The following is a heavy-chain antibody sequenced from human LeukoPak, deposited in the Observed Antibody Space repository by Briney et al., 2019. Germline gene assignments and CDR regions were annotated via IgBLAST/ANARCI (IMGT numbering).Heavy chain of an antibody. CDR2: INPNSGGT. J-gene: IGHJ4*02. D-gene: IGHD6-19*01. CDR3: ARVGKDEIAVAVHY. V-gene: IGHV1-2*06. CDR1: GYTFTGYY. Sequence: ASVKVSCKASGYTFTGYYMHWVRQAPGQGLEWMGRINPNSGGTNYAQKFRGRVTMTRDTSISTAYMELSRLRSDDTAVYYCARVGKDEIAVAVHYWGQGTLVTVSS.